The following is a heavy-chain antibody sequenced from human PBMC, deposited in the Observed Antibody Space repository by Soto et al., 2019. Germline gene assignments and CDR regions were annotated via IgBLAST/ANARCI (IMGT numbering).Heavy chain of an antibody. CDR3: ARASDTSGYYY. D-gene: IGHD3-22*01. V-gene: IGHV1-69*01. CDR2: ILPVFDEL. Sequence: QVQLGQSESEVKKPGSSVKVSCKVSGGTFKNYAIRWVRQAPGQGREWVGGILPVFDELNYAPKLQGRVTLTADEVTSTAHLELGSLTSEDTAVYFCARASDTSGYYYWGQGTLVPFSS. J-gene: IGHJ4*02. CDR1: GGTFKNYA.